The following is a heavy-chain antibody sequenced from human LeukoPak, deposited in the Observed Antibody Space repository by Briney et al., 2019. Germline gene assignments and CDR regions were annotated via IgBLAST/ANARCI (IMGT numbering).Heavy chain of an antibody. V-gene: IGHV1-69*13. CDR2: IIPIFGTA. D-gene: IGHD2-15*01. CDR3: ATLGYCSGGSCPPYSSYGMAV. CDR1: GGTFSSYA. J-gene: IGHJ6*02. Sequence: SVKVSCKASGGTFSSYAISWVRQAPGQGLEWMGGIIPIFGTANYAQKFQGRVTITADESTSTAYMELSSLRSEDTAVYYCATLGYCSGGSCPPYSSYGMAVWRQETKDTVSS.